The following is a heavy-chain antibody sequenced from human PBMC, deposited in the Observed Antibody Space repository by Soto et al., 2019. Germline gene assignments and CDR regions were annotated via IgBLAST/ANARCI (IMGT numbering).Heavy chain of an antibody. D-gene: IGHD2-15*01. CDR1: GFTFSSYA. J-gene: IGHJ4*02. V-gene: IGHV3-23*01. CDR3: AKDICGGIHQARYLGF. Sequence: AGGSLRLSCAASGFTFSSYALSWVRQAPGKGLEWVSAISGSGGSTYYADSMKGRITISGDNYKNTLYKQMNSLGAEATAVYYCAKDICGGIHQARYLGFRGQGTLVTV. CDR2: ISGSGGST.